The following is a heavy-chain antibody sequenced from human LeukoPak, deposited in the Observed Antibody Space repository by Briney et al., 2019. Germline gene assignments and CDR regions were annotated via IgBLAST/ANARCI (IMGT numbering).Heavy chain of an antibody. J-gene: IGHJ4*02. Sequence: GGSLRLSCAASGFTFSSYWMSWVREAPGKGLEWVANINQHGTDKYYVDSVRGRFTISRDNAKNSLYLQMNSLRAEDTAVYYCAANGGPFDFWGQGTLVTVSS. CDR2: INQHGTDK. V-gene: IGHV3-7*05. CDR1: GFTFSSYW. CDR3: AANGGPFDF. D-gene: IGHD4-23*01.